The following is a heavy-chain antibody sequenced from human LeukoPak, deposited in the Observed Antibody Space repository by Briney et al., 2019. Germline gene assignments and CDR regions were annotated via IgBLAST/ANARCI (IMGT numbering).Heavy chain of an antibody. Sequence: PGGSLRLSCAASGFTFSDYYMSWIRQAPGKGLEWLSYISSSGTTIYYADSVKGRFTISRDNAKNSLYLQMNSLRAEDAAVYYCATYVDTVRYDAFDVWGQGTMVTVSS. CDR3: ATYVDTVRYDAFDV. CDR2: ISSSGTTI. CDR1: GFTFSDYY. D-gene: IGHD5-18*01. J-gene: IGHJ3*01. V-gene: IGHV3-11*04.